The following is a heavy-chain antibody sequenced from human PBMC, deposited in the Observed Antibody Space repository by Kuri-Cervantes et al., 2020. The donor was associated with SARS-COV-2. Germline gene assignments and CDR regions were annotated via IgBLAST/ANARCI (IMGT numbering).Heavy chain of an antibody. Sequence: SETLSLTCTVSGGSTSSYYWSWIRQPPGKGLEWIGYIYYSGSTNYNPSLKSRVTISVDTSKNQFSLKLSSVTAADTAVYYCARAPQYSSRFDYWGQGTLVTVSS. V-gene: IGHV4-59*08. D-gene: IGHD6-13*01. CDR2: IYYSGST. J-gene: IGHJ4*02. CDR3: ARAPQYSSRFDY. CDR1: GGSTSSYY.